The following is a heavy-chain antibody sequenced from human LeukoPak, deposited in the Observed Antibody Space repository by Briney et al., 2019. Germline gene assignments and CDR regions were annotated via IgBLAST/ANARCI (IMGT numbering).Heavy chain of an antibody. V-gene: IGHV4-4*07. J-gene: IGHJ6*02. CDR2: IYTSGST. CDR3: ARDGLLWETAKGASAQYFDRPYYYYGMDV. Sequence: SETLSLTCTVSGGSISSYYWSWIRQPAGKGLEWIGRIYTSGSTNYNPSLKSRVTMSVDTSKNQFSLKLSSVTAADTAVYYCARDGLLWETAKGASAQYFDRPYYYYGMDVWGQGTTVTVSS. CDR1: GGSISSYY. D-gene: IGHD3-9*01.